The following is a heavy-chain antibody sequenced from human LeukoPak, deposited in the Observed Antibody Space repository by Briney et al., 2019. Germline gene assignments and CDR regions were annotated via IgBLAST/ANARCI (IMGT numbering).Heavy chain of an antibody. CDR3: ARGGHSGYVH. CDR2: INHSGST. D-gene: IGHD5-12*01. CDR1: GGSFSGYY. V-gene: IGHV4-34*01. Sequence: SETLSLTCAVYGGSFSGYYWSWIRQPPGKGLEWIGEINHSGSTNYNPSLKSRVTISVDTSKNQFSLKLSSVTAADTAVYYCARGGHSGYVHWGQGTLVTVSS. J-gene: IGHJ4*02.